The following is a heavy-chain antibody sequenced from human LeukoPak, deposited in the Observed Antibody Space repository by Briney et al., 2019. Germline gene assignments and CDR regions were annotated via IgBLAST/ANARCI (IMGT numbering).Heavy chain of an antibody. Sequence: ASVKVSCKASGYTFTSYATHWVRQAPGQRLEWMGWINAGNGNTKYSQKFQGRVTITRDTSASTAYMELSSLRSEDTAVYYCARDNLPGRYSSGYHYWGQGTLVTVSS. J-gene: IGHJ1*01. CDR2: INAGNGNT. V-gene: IGHV1-3*01. D-gene: IGHD3-22*01. CDR1: GYTFTSYA. CDR3: ARDNLPGRYSSGYHY.